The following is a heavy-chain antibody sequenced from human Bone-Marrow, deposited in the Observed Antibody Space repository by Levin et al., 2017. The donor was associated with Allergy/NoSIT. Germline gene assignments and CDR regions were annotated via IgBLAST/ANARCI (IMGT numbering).Heavy chain of an antibody. D-gene: IGHD6-19*01. Sequence: HAGGSLRLSCTGSGFTFGDYGMSWFRQAPGKGLEWVGFLRSKAYGGTTEYAASVKGRFTISRDDSKSIAYLQMNSLKTEDTAVYYCTRTGIALAGYYFDYWGQGTLVTVSS. J-gene: IGHJ4*02. CDR3: TRTGIALAGYYFDY. CDR2: LRSKAYGGTT. CDR1: GFTFGDYG. V-gene: IGHV3-49*03.